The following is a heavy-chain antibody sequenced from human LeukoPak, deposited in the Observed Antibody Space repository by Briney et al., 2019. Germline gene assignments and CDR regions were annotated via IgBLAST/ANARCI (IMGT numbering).Heavy chain of an antibody. CDR1: GDSINDYY. Sequence: SETLSLTCTVSGDSINDYYWNWIRQPPGKGLEWIGEINHSGSTNYNPSLKSRVTISADTSKNQFSLKLSSVTAADTAVYYCARGRITIFGVVMGFDPWGQGTLVTVSS. V-gene: IGHV4-34*01. J-gene: IGHJ5*02. CDR3: ARGRITIFGVVMGFDP. CDR2: INHSGST. D-gene: IGHD3-3*01.